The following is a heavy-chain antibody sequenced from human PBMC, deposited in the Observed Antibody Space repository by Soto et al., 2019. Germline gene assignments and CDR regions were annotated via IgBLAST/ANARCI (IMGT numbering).Heavy chain of an antibody. Sequence: QVQLLQSGAEVKKPGASVRVSCKTSGYTFTRYGVSWVRQAPGQGLEWMGGISGYNGNTKEAHKFEGRVILTTDTAANTADMELRSMTSNDTAVYYCAGGAGSSTPWSFDSWGQGTLVTVSS. CDR1: GYTFTRYG. CDR3: AGGAGSSTPWSFDS. V-gene: IGHV1-18*01. CDR2: ISGYNGNT. J-gene: IGHJ4*02. D-gene: IGHD2-15*01.